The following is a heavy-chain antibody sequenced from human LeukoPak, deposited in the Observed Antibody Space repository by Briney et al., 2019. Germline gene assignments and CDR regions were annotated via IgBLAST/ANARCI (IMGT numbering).Heavy chain of an antibody. CDR3: ARQGTYCSSTSCYVGSNYYYYYMDV. V-gene: IGHV4-59*08. CDR1: GGSISSYY. Sequence: PSETLSLTCTVYGGSISSYYWSWLRQPPGKGLEWIGYIYYSGSTNYNPSLKSRVTISVDTSKNQFSLKLSSVTAADTAVYYCARQGTYCSSTSCYVGSNYYYYYMDVWGKGTTVTVSS. CDR2: IYYSGST. D-gene: IGHD2-2*01. J-gene: IGHJ6*03.